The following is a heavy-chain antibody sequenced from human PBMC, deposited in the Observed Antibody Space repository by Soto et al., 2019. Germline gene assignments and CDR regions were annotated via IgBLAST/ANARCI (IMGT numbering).Heavy chain of an antibody. V-gene: IGHV4-61*01. Sequence: SETLSLTCAVSGDSVSSGRYFWTWIRQSPGKGLEWIGNIYYSGSTNYNPSLKSRVTFSLDTSKNLFSLNLRSMTAADTAVYFCARSIIGTTRYNYGTDVWGQGTTVTVSS. CDR2: IYYSGST. CDR3: ARSIIGTTRYNYGTDV. J-gene: IGHJ6*02. CDR1: GDSVSSGRYF. D-gene: IGHD1-7*01.